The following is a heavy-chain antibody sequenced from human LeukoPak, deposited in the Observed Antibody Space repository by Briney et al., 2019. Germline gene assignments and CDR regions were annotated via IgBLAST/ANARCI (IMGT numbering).Heavy chain of an antibody. CDR2: INPNSGGT. CDR3: ARVLDYDFWSDYYHYYYYMDV. Sequence: ASVKVSCKASGYTFTGYYMHWVRQAPGQGLEWVGWINPNSGGTNYAQKFQGRVTMTRDTSISTAYMELSRLRSDDTAVYYCARVLDYDFWSDYYHYYYYMDVWGKGTTVIVSS. J-gene: IGHJ6*03. D-gene: IGHD3-3*01. CDR1: GYTFTGYY. V-gene: IGHV1-2*02.